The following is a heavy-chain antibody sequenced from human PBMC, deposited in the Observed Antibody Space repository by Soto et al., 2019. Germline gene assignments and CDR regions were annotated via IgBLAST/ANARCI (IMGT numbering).Heavy chain of an antibody. CDR2: INPSGGST. V-gene: IGHV1-46*01. D-gene: IGHD4-17*01. CDR3: ARSTVVTRGGYFDY. J-gene: IGHJ4*02. CDR1: GYSFTSYY. Sequence: QVQLVQSGAEVKKPGGSVKVSCKASGYSFTSYYMHWVRQAPGQGLEWMGIINPSGGSTSYAQKFQGRVTMTRDTSTSTVYMELSSLRAEDTAVYYCARSTVVTRGGYFDYWGQGTLVTVSS.